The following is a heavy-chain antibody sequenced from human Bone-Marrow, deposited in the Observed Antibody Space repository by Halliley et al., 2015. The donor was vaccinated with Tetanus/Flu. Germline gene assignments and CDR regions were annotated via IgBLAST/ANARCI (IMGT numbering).Heavy chain of an antibody. D-gene: IGHD3-22*01. J-gene: IGHJ4*02. CDR2: SYAGGQI. V-gene: IGHV3-30-3*01. CDR3: VRDQYFDSLGPRGYFFDY. Sequence: SYAGGQIFYADSVKGRFPIARDNSKNTLSLQMNSLRPEDTAVYFCVRDQYFDSLGPRGYFFDYWGRGTRVTVSS.